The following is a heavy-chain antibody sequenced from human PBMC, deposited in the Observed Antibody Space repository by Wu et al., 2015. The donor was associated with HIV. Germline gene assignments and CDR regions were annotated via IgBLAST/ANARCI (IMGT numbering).Heavy chain of an antibody. CDR2: INPNSGGT. J-gene: IGHJ4*02. Sequence: QVQLVQSGAEVKKPGASAKVSCKASGYIFTGYYMHWVRQAPGQGLEWMGWINPNSGGTSYAQKFQGRVTMTRDTSNSTVYMEFSRLRSDDTAVYYCARDGYYGSRSSYWGQGTLVTVSS. V-gene: IGHV1-2*02. CDR3: ARDGYYGSRSSY. CDR1: GYIFTGYY. D-gene: IGHD3-10*01.